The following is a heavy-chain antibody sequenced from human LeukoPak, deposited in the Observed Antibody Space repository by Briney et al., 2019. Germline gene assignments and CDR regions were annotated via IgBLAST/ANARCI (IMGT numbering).Heavy chain of an antibody. D-gene: IGHD3-10*01. Sequence: PGGSLESPVAAPESPFSTFAMSWVPRPQARGLEGVAVLSSDDRKNYYADSVRGRFTISRDNSRNTLYLQMNSLRAEDTAVYYCAKDRGLLWFGFDPWGQGTLVTVSS. CDR3: AKDRGLLWFGFDP. CDR1: ESPFSTFA. CDR2: LSSDDRKN. V-gene: IGHV3-30*07. J-gene: IGHJ5*02.